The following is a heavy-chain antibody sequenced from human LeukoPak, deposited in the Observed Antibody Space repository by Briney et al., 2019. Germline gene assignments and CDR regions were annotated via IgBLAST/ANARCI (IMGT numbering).Heavy chain of an antibody. CDR3: ARFKALVGYDR. D-gene: IGHD5-12*01. CDR2: IYPGDSDT. V-gene: IGHV5-51*01. CDR1: GYTFSGNF. J-gene: IGHJ4*02. Sequence: KVSCKASGYTFSGNFIHWVRQMPGKGLEWMGIIYPGDSDTRYSPSFQGQVTISADKSISTAYLQWSSLKASDTAMYYCARFKALVGYDRWGQGTLVTVSS.